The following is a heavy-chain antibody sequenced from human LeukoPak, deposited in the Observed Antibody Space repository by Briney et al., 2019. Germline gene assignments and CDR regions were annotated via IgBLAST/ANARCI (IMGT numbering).Heavy chain of an antibody. D-gene: IGHD3-9*01. Sequence: PGGSLRLSCAASGFTFNTYKMNWVRQAPGRGLEWVSSIHSGGSDIYYADSVKGRFTVSRDNAKNSLFLQMNSLRAEDTALYYCARGHYDILTGNYKWTPDYWGQGTLVTVPS. J-gene: IGHJ4*02. CDR2: IHSGGSDI. CDR1: GFTFNTYK. V-gene: IGHV3-21*06. CDR3: ARGHYDILTGNYKWTPDY.